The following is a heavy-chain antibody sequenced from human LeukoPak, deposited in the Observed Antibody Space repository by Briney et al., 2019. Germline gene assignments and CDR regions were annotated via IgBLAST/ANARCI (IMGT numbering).Heavy chain of an antibody. D-gene: IGHD3-10*01. CDR1: GGSISSGGYS. Sequence: SQTLSLTCAVSGGSISSGGYSWSWIRQPPGKGLEWIGYIYHSGSTNYNPSLKSRVTISVDTSKNQFSLKLSSVTAADTAVYYCARGHYYGSGSFDYWGQGTLVTVSS. CDR2: IYHSGST. CDR3: ARGHYYGSGSFDY. V-gene: IGHV4-30-2*01. J-gene: IGHJ4*02.